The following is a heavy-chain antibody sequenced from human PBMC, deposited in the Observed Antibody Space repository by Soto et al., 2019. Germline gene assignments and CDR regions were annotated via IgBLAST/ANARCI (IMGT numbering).Heavy chain of an antibody. J-gene: IGHJ5*02. Sequence: TSVKVSCKASRYTFTGYYMHWVRQAPGQGLEWMGWINPNSGGTNYAQKFQGRVTMTRDTSISTAYMELSRLRSDDTAVYYCARDDSSSSFYNWFDPWGQGTLVTVSS. D-gene: IGHD6-6*01. CDR2: INPNSGGT. CDR3: ARDDSSSSFYNWFDP. V-gene: IGHV1-2*02. CDR1: RYTFTGYY.